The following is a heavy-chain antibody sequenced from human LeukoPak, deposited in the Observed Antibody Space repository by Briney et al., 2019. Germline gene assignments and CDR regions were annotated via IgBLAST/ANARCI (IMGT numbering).Heavy chain of an antibody. Sequence: GGSLRLSCTASGFTVSSNYMSWVRQAPGKGLEWVSVIYSGGSTYYADSVKGRFTISRDNSKNTLYLQMNSLGAEDTAVYYCGAFRVATTSDFDYWGQGTLVTVSS. CDR2: IYSGGST. J-gene: IGHJ4*02. D-gene: IGHD5-12*01. CDR3: GAFRVATTSDFDY. CDR1: GFTVSSNY. V-gene: IGHV3-53*01.